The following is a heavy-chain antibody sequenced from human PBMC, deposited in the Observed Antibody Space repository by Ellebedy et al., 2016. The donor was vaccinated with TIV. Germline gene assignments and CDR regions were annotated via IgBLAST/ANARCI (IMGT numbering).Heavy chain of an antibody. CDR2: IADNGVDT. D-gene: IGHD2-8*02. CDR3: AKAPLRSCARVVCYQFDY. Sequence: PGGSLRLSCAASGFTFNNYAMSWVRQLPGKGLEWVSAIADNGVDTYHAASVRGRFTISRDNSKNTLYLQMNSLRAEDTAVYYCAKAPLRSCARVVCYQFDYWGQGTLVTVSS. CDR1: GFTFNNYA. J-gene: IGHJ4*02. V-gene: IGHV3-23*01.